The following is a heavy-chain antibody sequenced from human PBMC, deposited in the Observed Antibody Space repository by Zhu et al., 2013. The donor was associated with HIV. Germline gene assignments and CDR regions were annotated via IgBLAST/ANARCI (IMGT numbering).Heavy chain of an antibody. Sequence: QVQLQESGPGLVKPSETLSLTCTVSGGSISSSSYYWSWIRQPPGKGLEWIGYIYYSGSTNYNPSLKSRVTISVDTSKNQFSLKLSSVTAADTAVYYCARNDYGSGSYYLDYWGQGTLVTVSS. D-gene: IGHD3-10*01. V-gene: IGHV4-61*01. CDR3: ARNDYGSGSYYLDY. CDR2: IYYSGST. CDR1: GGSISSSSYY. J-gene: IGHJ4*02.